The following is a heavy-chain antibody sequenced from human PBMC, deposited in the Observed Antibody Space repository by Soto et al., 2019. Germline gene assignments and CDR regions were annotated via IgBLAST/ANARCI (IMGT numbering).Heavy chain of an antibody. J-gene: IGHJ4*02. CDR2: IDHNGHT. V-gene: IGHV4-34*01. Sequence: QVQLQQWGAGLLKPSETLSLTCAVYGGSFGGYCWSWIRQSPGKGLEWIGEIDHNGHTNYNPSLKSRVTISVDKSKNQFSLRLSSTTAADTATYYCAPYGSGIYYISRDQYWGQGTLVTVSS. CDR3: APYGSGIYYISRDQY. CDR1: GGSFGGYC. D-gene: IGHD3-10*01.